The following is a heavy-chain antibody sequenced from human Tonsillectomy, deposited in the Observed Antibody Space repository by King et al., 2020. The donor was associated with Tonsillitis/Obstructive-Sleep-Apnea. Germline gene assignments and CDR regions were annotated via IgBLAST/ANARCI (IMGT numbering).Heavy chain of an antibody. D-gene: IGHD1-7*01. CDR2: LWYDGSNK. Sequence: VQLVESGGGVVQPGRSLRLSCAASGFTFSSYGMHWVRQAPGKGLEWVAVLWYDGSNKYYADSVKGRFTISRDNSKNTLYLQMNSLRAEDTAVYYCARDTAGTTDAFDIWGQGTMVTVSS. CDR1: GFTFSSYG. CDR3: ARDTAGTTDAFDI. V-gene: IGHV3-33*01. J-gene: IGHJ3*02.